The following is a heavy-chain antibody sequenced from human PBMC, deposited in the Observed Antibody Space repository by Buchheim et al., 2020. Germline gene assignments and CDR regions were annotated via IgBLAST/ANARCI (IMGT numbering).Heavy chain of an antibody. CDR1: GFTFSSYS. D-gene: IGHD1-26*01. CDR3: ARRGVREFDY. Sequence: DVQLVESGGGLIQPGGSLRLSCAASGFTFSSYSMNWVRQAPGKGLEWVSYISSGNTITTHYADSVLGRFTLSRDNAKEPLYLQMNSLRDEDTAVYYCARRGVREFDYWGQGTL. CDR2: ISSGNTITT. V-gene: IGHV3-48*02. J-gene: IGHJ4*02.